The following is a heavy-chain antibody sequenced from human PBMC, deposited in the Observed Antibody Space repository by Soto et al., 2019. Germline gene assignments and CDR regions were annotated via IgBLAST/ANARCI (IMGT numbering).Heavy chain of an antibody. V-gene: IGHV3-49*03. D-gene: IGHD6-19*01. CDR3: TRDASGHPFDY. CDR2: IRSKAYGGTT. Sequence: LSLTCAVYGGSFSGYYWSWIRQAPGKGLEWVGFIRSKAYGGTTEYAASVKGRFTISRDDSKSIAYLQMNSLKTEDTAVYYCTRDASGHPFDYWGQGTLVTISS. CDR1: GGSFSGYY. J-gene: IGHJ4*02.